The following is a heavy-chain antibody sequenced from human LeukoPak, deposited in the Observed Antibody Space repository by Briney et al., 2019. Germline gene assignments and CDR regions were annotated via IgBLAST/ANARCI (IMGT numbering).Heavy chain of an antibody. CDR2: INHSGST. J-gene: IGHJ5*02. Sequence: KTSETLSLTCAVYGGSFSGYYWSWIRQPPGKGLEWIGEINHSGSTNYNPSLKSRVTISVDTSKNQFSLKLSSVTAADTAVYYCARGLGIWFGNRYKNWFDPWGQGTLVTVSS. CDR3: ARGLGIWFGNRYKNWFDP. D-gene: IGHD3-10*01. CDR1: GGSFSGYY. V-gene: IGHV4-34*01.